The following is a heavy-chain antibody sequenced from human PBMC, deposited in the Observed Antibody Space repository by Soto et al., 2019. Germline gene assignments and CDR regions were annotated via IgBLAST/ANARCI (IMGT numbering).Heavy chain of an antibody. J-gene: IGHJ6*02. CDR1: GDSITGDNW. CDR2: IHHSGAT. CDR3: ATQGFYRMGV. Sequence: QVQLQESGPGLVQPSGTLSLTCAVSGDSITGDNWWSWVRQPPGKGLEWIEEIHHSGATNYNPSLKRRVTISVDKSKNQFSLKLNSVTAADTAMFYCATQGFYRMGVWGRGTTVTVSS. V-gene: IGHV4-4*02.